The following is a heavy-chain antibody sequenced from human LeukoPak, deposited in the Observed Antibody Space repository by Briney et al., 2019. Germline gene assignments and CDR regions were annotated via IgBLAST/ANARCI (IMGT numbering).Heavy chain of an antibody. CDR3: AKDRLGGPYFFHY. D-gene: IGHD3-16*01. CDR2: IYHSGST. V-gene: IGHV4-4*02. J-gene: IGHJ4*02. Sequence: NASGTLSLTCAVSGGSISSSNWWSWVRQPPGKGLEWIGEIYHSGSTNYNPSLKSRVTISVDKSKNQFSLKLSSVTAADTAVYFCAKDRLGGPYFFHYWGQGTLATVSS. CDR1: GGSISSSNW.